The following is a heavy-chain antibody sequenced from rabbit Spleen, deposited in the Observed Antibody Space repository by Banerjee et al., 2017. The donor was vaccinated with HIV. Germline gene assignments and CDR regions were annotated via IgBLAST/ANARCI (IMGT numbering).Heavy chain of an antibody. D-gene: IGHD6-1*01. V-gene: IGHV1S45*01. CDR1: GFSFSNKAV. J-gene: IGHJ4*01. CDR2: INASTGNP. Sequence: QEQLEESGGGLVKPEGSLKLSCTASGFSFSNKAVMCWVRQAPGKSLEWIACINASTGNPVYETWAGGRFSISSTSSTTVTLRMTSLTAADRATYFCARDMVGVIGWNFYLWGPGTLVTVS. CDR3: ARDMVGVIGWNFYL.